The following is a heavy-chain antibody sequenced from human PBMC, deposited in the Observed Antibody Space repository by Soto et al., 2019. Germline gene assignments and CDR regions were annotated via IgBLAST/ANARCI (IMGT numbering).Heavy chain of an antibody. CDR3: AKLAIQDPVDY. Sequence: GGSLRLSCAASGSTIGGNSMTWVRQAPGKGLEWVAFIYRAGDTYYGDSVKGRFTISRDTSKSTLFLQMNSLRAEDTAIYYCAKLAIQDPVDYWGQGTVVTVSS. J-gene: IGHJ4*02. CDR2: IYRAGDT. CDR1: GSTIGGNS. V-gene: IGHV3-66*01.